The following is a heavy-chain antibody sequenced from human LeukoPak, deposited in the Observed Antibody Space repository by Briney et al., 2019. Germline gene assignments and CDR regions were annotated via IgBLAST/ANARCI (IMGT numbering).Heavy chain of an antibody. CDR1: GGSISSYY. J-gene: IGHJ1*01. CDR3: ARGVTGGWYGDFQH. D-gene: IGHD6-19*01. CDR2: ISYSGST. V-gene: IGHV4-59*01. Sequence: PSETLSLTCTVSGGSISSYYWSWIRQSPGKGLEWIGYISYSGSTNYNPSLKSRVTISIDTSKNQFSLRLSFVTAADTAVYYCARGVTGGWYGDFQHWGQGTLVTVSS.